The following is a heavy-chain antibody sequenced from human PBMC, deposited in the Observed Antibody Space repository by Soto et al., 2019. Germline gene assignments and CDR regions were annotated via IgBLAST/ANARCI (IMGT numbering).Heavy chain of an antibody. CDR3: ARVLTGYFEY. CDR1: GGAINDHY. CDR2: IYYNGNT. Sequence: SETLSLTCTLSGGAINDHYWSFIRQPPGKGLEWIGYIYYNGNTNYNPSLESRVTISVDRSRTQFSLRLTSLTAADTAVYYCARVLTGYFEYWGRGAVVTI. D-gene: IGHD3-9*01. J-gene: IGHJ4*02. V-gene: IGHV4-59*11.